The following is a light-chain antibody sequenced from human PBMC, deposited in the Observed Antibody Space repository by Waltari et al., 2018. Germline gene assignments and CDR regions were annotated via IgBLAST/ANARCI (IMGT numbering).Light chain of an antibody. CDR1: QSVGGS. Sequence: EIVMTQSPATLSVSPGEGATLSCRASQSVGGSLAWYQQKPGQAPRLLIYGASTRATGIPASFSGSGSGTEFTLTISSLQSEDFAVYYCQQYINYYTFGQGTKLEIK. J-gene: IGKJ2*01. CDR3: QQYINYYT. CDR2: GAS. V-gene: IGKV3-15*01.